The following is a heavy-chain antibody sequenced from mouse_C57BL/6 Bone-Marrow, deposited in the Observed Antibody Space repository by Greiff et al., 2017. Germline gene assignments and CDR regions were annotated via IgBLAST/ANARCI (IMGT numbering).Heavy chain of an antibody. V-gene: IGHV1-55*01. D-gene: IGHD2-12*01. CDR1: GYTFTSYW. Sequence: QVQLQQPGAELVKPGASVKMSCKASGYTFTSYWITWVKQRPGQGLEWIGDIYPGSGSTNYNEKFKSKATLTVDTSSSPAYMQLSSLTSEDSAVYYCEGWALYSPWFADWGQGTLVTVSA. J-gene: IGHJ3*01. CDR2: IYPGSGST. CDR3: EGWALYSPWFAD.